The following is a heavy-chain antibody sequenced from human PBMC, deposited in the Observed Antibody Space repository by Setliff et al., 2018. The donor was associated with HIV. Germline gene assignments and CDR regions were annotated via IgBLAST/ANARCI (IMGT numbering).Heavy chain of an antibody. V-gene: IGHV4-34*01. Sequence: SETLSLTCAVYGGSFSGYYWSWIRQPPGKGLEWIGEINHSGSTNYNPSLKSRVTISVDTSKNQFSLKLSSVTAADTAVYYCASARKASSGWCDAFDIWGQGTMVTVSS. CDR1: GGSFSGYY. CDR3: ASARKASSGWCDAFDI. CDR2: INHSGST. D-gene: IGHD6-19*01. J-gene: IGHJ3*02.